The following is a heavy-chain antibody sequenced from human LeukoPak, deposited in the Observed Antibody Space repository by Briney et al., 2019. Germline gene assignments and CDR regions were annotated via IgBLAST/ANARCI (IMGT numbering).Heavy chain of an antibody. J-gene: IGHJ5*02. CDR3: ARRSGEFDP. V-gene: IGHV4-59*08. CDR2: IYYSGSP. Sequence: SETLSLTCTVSGGSISSYYWSWIRQPPGKGLEWIGYIYYSGSPNYNPSLKSRVTISVDTSKNQFSLKLSSVTAADTAVYYCARRSGEFDPWGQGTLVTVSS. CDR1: GGSISSYY. D-gene: IGHD1-1*01.